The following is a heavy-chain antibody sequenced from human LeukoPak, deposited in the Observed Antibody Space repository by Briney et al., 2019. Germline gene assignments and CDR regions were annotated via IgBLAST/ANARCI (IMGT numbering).Heavy chain of an antibody. V-gene: IGHV3-48*01. CDR2: ISSTGGTI. CDR3: ARGYSRAAFDI. Sequence: GGSLRLSCVGSGFTFSNYLMNWVRQAPGKGLEWVSFISSTGGTIYYADSVKGRFTVSRDNAKKSLLLQMNSLRAKDTALYYCARGYSRAAFDIWGQGTMVTVSS. D-gene: IGHD2-15*01. CDR1: GFTFSNYL. J-gene: IGHJ3*02.